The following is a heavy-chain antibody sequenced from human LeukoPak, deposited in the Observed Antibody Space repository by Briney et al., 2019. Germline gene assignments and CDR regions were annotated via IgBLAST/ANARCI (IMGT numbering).Heavy chain of an antibody. D-gene: IGHD3-16*01. CDR1: GYRFTSYG. Sequence: ASVKVSCKASGYRFTSYGFTWVRRAPGQGKEWMGGVSAYDGSTNNAQKIRGRVTMTTDASKNTVYMELRSLRFDDTAVYYCASGGRDGMDVWGQGTTVTVSS. CDR2: VSAYDGST. J-gene: IGHJ6*02. V-gene: IGHV1-18*01. CDR3: ASGGRDGMDV.